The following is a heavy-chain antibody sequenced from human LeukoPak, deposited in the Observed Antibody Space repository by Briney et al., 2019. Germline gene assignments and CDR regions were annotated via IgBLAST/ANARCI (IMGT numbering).Heavy chain of an antibody. CDR2: ISGSDDNT. V-gene: IGHV3-23*01. CDR1: GFTFNNYA. CDR3: SNDFDH. Sequence: GGSLRLSCAASGFTFNNYAMSWVRQAPGKGLEWVSTISGSDDNTYYADSVKGRFTISRDISKNTLYLQMNSLRADDTAVYYCSNDFDHWGQGTLVTVSS. J-gene: IGHJ4*02.